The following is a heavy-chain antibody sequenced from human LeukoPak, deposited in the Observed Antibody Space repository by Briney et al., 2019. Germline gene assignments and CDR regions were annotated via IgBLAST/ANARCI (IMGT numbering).Heavy chain of an antibody. Sequence: GGSLRLSCAASGFTFSTYWMSWVRQAPGKGLEWVANIKQDGSEKYYLDSVKGRSTISRDNAKNSLYLQMNSLRAEDTAVYFCTREAAAGIDYWGQGTLVTVSS. CDR1: GFTFSTYW. CDR3: TREAAAGIDY. V-gene: IGHV3-7*01. CDR2: IKQDGSEK. D-gene: IGHD6-13*01. J-gene: IGHJ4*02.